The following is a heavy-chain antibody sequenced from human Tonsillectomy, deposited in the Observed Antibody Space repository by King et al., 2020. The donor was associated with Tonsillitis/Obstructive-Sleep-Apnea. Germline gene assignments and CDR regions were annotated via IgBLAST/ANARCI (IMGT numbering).Heavy chain of an antibody. CDR3: ARMTGREGATLDY. Sequence: QLVQSGAEVXKPGESLRISCKGXGYSFXSXWISWXRXXPGKGLXXMXXXXXSXSYXXXSPSFQGHVTISADKSXITAYLQWSSLKASDTAMYYCARMTGREGATLDYWGQGTLVTVSS. D-gene: IGHD1-26*01. J-gene: IGHJ4*02. CDR1: GYSFXSXW. CDR2: XXXSXSYX. V-gene: IGHV5-10-1*03.